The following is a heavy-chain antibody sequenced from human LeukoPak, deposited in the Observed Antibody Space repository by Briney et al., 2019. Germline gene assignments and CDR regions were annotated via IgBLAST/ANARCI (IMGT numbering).Heavy chain of an antibody. CDR3: ATGGITMVQN. V-gene: IGHV1-24*01. CDR2: FDPEDGET. Sequence: ASVKVSCKASGGTFSSYAISWVRQAPGKGLEWMGGFDPEDGETIYAQKFQGRVTMTEDTSTDTAYMELSSLRSEDTAVYYCATGGITMVQNWGQGTLVTVSS. CDR1: GGTFSSYA. D-gene: IGHD3-10*01. J-gene: IGHJ4*02.